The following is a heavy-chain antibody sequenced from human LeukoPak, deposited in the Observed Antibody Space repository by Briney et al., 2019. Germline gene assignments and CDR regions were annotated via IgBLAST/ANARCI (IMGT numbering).Heavy chain of an antibody. D-gene: IGHD4-17*01. CDR1: GYSISSSNY. CDR3: ARKATTGPTKAAFDI. Sequence: KPSETLSLTRAVSGYSISSSNYWAWIRQPPGKGLEWIGHIYYSGGIYYNPSLKSRVTMSVDTSKNQFALKLSSVTAVDTAVYYCARKATTGPTKAAFDIWGQGTMVTVSS. CDR2: IYYSGGI. V-gene: IGHV4-28*05. J-gene: IGHJ3*02.